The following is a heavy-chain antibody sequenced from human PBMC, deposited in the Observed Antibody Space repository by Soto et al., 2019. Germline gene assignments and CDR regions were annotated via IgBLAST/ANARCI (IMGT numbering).Heavy chain of an antibody. CDR1: GFTFSSYA. CDR3: AKDRPSYGDRDY. V-gene: IGHV3-23*01. Sequence: EVQLLESGGGLVQPGGSLRLSCAASGFTFSSYAMSWVRQAPGKGLEWVSAISGSGGSTYYADSVKGRFTISRDNSKNTVYLQMNSLRAEDTGVYYCAKDRPSYGDRDYWGQGPLVTVSS. CDR2: ISGSGGST. D-gene: IGHD4-17*01. J-gene: IGHJ4*02.